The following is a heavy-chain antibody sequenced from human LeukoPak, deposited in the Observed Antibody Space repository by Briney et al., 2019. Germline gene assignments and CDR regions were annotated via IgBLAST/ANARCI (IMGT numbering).Heavy chain of an antibody. D-gene: IGHD6-13*01. CDR2: MSSSDDGR. CDR1: GFSFSSYA. CDR3: ARDLFTSSWYGPFDY. V-gene: IGHV3-23*01. Sequence: GGSLRLSCATSGFSFSSYAMSWVRQAPGKGLEWVSAMSSSDDGRYYAASVRGRFTISRDTSRSTLYLQMNSLRAEDAAVYYCARDLFTSSWYGPFDYWGQGTLVTVSS. J-gene: IGHJ4*02.